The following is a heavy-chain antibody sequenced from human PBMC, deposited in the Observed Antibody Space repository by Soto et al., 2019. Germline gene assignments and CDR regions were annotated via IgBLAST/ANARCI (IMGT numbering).Heavy chain of an antibody. V-gene: IGHV1-18*01. CDR3: ARERGGYKYLDY. CDR1: GYTFASYG. D-gene: IGHD1-26*01. CDR2: INTYNGNI. J-gene: IGHJ4*02. Sequence: QVQLVQSGAEVKKPGASVKVSCEVSGYTFASYGISWARQAPGQGLEWMGWINTYNGNINYAQKFHGGVTMTTDTSTSTAYMELRSLRSDDTALYYCARERGGYKYLDYWGQGTLVTVSS.